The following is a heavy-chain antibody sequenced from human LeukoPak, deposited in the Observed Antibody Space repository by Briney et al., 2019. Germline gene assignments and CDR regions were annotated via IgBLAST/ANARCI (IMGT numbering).Heavy chain of an antibody. V-gene: IGHV3-9*01. CDR1: GFTFDDYA. D-gene: IGHD2-15*01. CDR2: ISWNSGSI. Sequence: PVWSVRLSCAASGFTFDDYAMHWVRQAPGKGLEWVSGISWNSGSIGYADSVKGRFTISRDNAKNSLYLQMNSLRAEDTALYYCAKDPEGTPKNWFDPWGPGTLVTVSS. J-gene: IGHJ5*02. CDR3: AKDPEGTPKNWFDP.